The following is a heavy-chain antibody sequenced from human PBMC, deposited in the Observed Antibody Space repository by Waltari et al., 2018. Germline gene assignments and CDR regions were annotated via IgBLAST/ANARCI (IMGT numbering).Heavy chain of an antibody. CDR1: GFTFSHSW. V-gene: IGHV3-74*01. CDR2: ISMDGSIV. CDR3: VTTGVAGFY. Sequence: EVQLVESGGGLVQPGGSLRLSCAADGFTFSHSWRYCVRQSPGKGLVWVSRISMDGSIVNYADSVKGRFTISRDNAKSTLFLQMNSLRVDDTALYYCVTTGVAGFYWGQGTRVTVSS. J-gene: IGHJ4*02. D-gene: IGHD6-19*01.